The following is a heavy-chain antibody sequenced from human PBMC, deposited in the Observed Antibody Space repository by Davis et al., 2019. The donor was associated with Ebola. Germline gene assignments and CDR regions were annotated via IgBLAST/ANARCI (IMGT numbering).Heavy chain of an antibody. D-gene: IGHD3-3*01. V-gene: IGHV3-11*06. CDR2: ISSSSSYI. CDR1: GFTFSDYY. CDR3: ARDRDFLYYFDY. Sequence: GGSLRLSCAASGFTFSDYYMSWIRQAPGKGLEWVSSISSSSSYIYYADSVKGRFTISRDNAKNSLYLQMNSLRAEDTAVYYCARDRDFLYYFDYWGQGTLVTVSS. J-gene: IGHJ4*02.